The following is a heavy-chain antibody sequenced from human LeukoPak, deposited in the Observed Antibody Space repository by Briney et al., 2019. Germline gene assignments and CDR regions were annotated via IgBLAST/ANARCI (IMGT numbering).Heavy chain of an antibody. CDR1: GFTFSSYA. CDR3: AKIEGYDSSGYHYVGPYFDY. CDR2: ISGSGGST. V-gene: IGHV3-23*01. J-gene: IGHJ4*02. Sequence: PGGSLRLSCAASGFTFSSYAMSWVRQAPGKGLEWVSAISGSGGSTYYADSVKGRFTISRDNSKNTLYLQMNSLRAEDTAVYYCAKIEGYDSSGYHYVGPYFDYWGQGTLVTVSS. D-gene: IGHD3-22*01.